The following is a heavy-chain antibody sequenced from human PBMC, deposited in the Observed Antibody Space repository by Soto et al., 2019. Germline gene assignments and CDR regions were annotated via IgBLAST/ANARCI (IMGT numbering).Heavy chain of an antibody. Sequence: EVQLVESGGGLVQPGGSLRLSCAASGFTFSSYVMHWVRQAPGKGLEYVSSISGNGGSTFYANSVKGRFTISRDNSKNTLYLQMGSLRAEDMAVYYCASLQGHQVDNFDYWGQGTLVTVSS. V-gene: IGHV3-64*01. CDR1: GFTFSSYV. J-gene: IGHJ4*02. CDR2: ISGNGGST. D-gene: IGHD2-2*01. CDR3: ASLQGHQVDNFDY.